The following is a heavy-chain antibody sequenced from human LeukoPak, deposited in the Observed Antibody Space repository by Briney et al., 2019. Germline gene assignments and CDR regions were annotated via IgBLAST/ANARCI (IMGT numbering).Heavy chain of an antibody. CDR1: GFTFSSYG. Sequence: GSLRLSCAASGFTFSSYGMHWVRQAPGKGLEWVAVIWYDGSNKYYADSVKGRFTISRDNAKNSLYLQMNNLRAEDTAVYYCARGTYYSDFDAFEIWGQGTMVSVS. CDR3: ARGTYYSDFDAFEI. V-gene: IGHV3-33*08. J-gene: IGHJ3*02. D-gene: IGHD3-22*01. CDR2: IWYDGSNK.